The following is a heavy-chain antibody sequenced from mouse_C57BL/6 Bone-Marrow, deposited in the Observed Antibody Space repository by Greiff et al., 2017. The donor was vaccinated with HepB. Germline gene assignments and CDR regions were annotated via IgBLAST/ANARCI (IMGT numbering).Heavy chain of an antibody. Sequence: VQVVESGTELVKPGASVKLSCKASGYTFTSYWMHWVKQRPGQGLEWIGNINPSNGGTNYNEKFKSKATLTVDKSSSTAYMQLSSLTSEDSAVYYCAVLRSWYFDVWGTGTTVTVSS. V-gene: IGHV1-53*01. CDR1: GYTFTSYW. J-gene: IGHJ1*03. D-gene: IGHD1-1*01. CDR2: INPSNGGT. CDR3: AVLRSWYFDV.